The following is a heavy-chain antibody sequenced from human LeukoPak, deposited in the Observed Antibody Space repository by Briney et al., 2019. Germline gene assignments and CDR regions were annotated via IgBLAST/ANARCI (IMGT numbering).Heavy chain of an antibody. CDR2: ISYSGNT. V-gene: IGHV4-59*01. CDR1: GGSITDYY. J-gene: IGHJ2*01. CDR3: ARDSHSLRWFL. D-gene: IGHD3-10*01. Sequence: SETLSLTCTVSGGSITDYYWSWLRQPPGKGLEWIGYISYSGNTKYSPSLSNRVTISLATSRKQFSLQLSSVTAADTAVYYCARDSHSLRWFLWGRGTLVTVSS.